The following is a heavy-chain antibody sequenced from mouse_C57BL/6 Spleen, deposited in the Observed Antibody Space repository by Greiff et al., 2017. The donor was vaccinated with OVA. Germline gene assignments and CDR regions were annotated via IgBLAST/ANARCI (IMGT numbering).Heavy chain of an antibody. CDR2: INPNYGTT. Sequence: EVKLMESGPELVKPGASVKISCKASGYSFTDYNMNWVKQSNGKSLEWIGVINPNYGTTSYNQKFKGKATLTVDQSSSTAYMQLNSLTSEDSAVYYCAREGYYGSSPLYFDYWGQGTTLTVSS. CDR3: AREGYYGSSPLYFDY. CDR1: GYSFTDYN. D-gene: IGHD1-1*01. V-gene: IGHV1-39*01. J-gene: IGHJ2*01.